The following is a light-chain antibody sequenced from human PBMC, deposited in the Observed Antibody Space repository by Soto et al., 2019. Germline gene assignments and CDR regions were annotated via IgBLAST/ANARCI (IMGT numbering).Light chain of an antibody. CDR2: AAS. CDR1: QVISTS. J-gene: IGKJ5*01. V-gene: IGKV1-9*01. Sequence: DIQLTQSPSFLSPSIGDSVTIXSRASQVISTSLAWYQVKPGKAPKLLIYAASTLESGVPSRFSATVSGTEFSLTITSLQPEDFATYYCQQLIGYPITFGQGTRLEIK. CDR3: QQLIGYPIT.